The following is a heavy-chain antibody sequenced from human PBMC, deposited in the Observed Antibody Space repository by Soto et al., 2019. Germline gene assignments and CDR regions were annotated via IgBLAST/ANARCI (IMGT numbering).Heavy chain of an antibody. CDR3: ARGRYDFWSGTNWFDP. CDR2: IYYSGST. CDR1: GGSISSGGYY. J-gene: IGHJ5*02. V-gene: IGHV4-31*03. Sequence: QVQLQESGPGLVKPSQTLSLTCTVSGGSISSGGYYWSWIRQHPGKGLEWIGYIYYSGSTYYNPSRKSRVTLSVDTSKNQFSLTLSSVTAADTAVYYCARGRYDFWSGTNWFDPWGQGTLVTVSS. D-gene: IGHD3-3*01.